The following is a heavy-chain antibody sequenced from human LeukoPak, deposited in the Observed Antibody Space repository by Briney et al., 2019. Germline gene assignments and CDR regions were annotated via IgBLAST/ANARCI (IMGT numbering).Heavy chain of an antibody. CDR2: IYHSGST. D-gene: IGHD5-18*01. CDR1: GYSISSGYY. V-gene: IGHV4-38-2*02. CDR3: ARSRQLWPPQGY. Sequence: PSETLSLTCTVSGYSISSGYYWGWIRQPPGKGLEWIGSIYHSGSTYYNPSLKSRVTISVDTSKNQFSLKLSSVTAADTAVYYCARSRQLWPPQGYWGQGTLVTVSS. J-gene: IGHJ4*02.